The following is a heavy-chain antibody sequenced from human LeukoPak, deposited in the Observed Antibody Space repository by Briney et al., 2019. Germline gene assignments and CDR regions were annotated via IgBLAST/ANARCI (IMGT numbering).Heavy chain of an antibody. CDR3: PRATIFGVGILDY. J-gene: IGHJ4*02. D-gene: IGHD3-3*01. Sequence: SETLSLTCAVYGGSFSGYYWSWIRQPPGKGLEWIGEINHSGSTNYNPSLKSRVTISVDTSKNQFSLKLSSVTAADTAVYYCPRATIFGVGILDYWGQGTLVTVSS. CDR2: INHSGST. V-gene: IGHV4-34*01. CDR1: GGSFSGYY.